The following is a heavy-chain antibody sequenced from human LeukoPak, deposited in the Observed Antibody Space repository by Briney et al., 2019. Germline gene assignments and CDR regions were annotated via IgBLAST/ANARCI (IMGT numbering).Heavy chain of an antibody. D-gene: IGHD2/OR15-2a*01. Sequence: ASVKVSCTASGYTFIAYHMHWGRQAPGQGLEWMGRNHPSSGATNYAQRFQGRVTLTRDTSINTAYMELSRLTSDDTAVYYCARDLPFEDWGQGTLVTVSS. CDR2: NHPSSGAT. CDR3: ARDLPFED. CDR1: GYTFIAYH. V-gene: IGHV1-2*06. J-gene: IGHJ4*02.